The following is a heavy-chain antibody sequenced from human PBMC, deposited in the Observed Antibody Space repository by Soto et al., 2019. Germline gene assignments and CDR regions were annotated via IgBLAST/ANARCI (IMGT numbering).Heavy chain of an antibody. CDR1: GYTFTGYY. D-gene: IGHD2-15*01. V-gene: IGHV1-2*04. Sequence: ASVKVSCKASGYTFTGYYMHWVRQAPGQGLEWMGWINPNSGGTNYAQKFQGWVTMTRDTSISTAYMELSRLRSDDTAVYYCATQSPTRYCSGGSCYSGYYYGMDVWGQGTTVTVSS. CDR3: ATQSPTRYCSGGSCYSGYYYGMDV. CDR2: INPNSGGT. J-gene: IGHJ6*02.